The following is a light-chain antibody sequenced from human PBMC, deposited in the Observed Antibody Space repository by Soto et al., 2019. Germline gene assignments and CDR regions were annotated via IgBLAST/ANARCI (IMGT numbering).Light chain of an antibody. J-gene: IGLJ3*02. Sequence: QSVLTQPASVSESPGQSITISCTGTSSDIGASTFVSWYQQHPGKAPKLLIYEVSNRPSGISNRSSGSKSANTASLTISGLQAEDEADYYSSSARRDNTWVFGGGTKLTVL. CDR2: EVS. V-gene: IGLV2-14*03. CDR3: SSARRDNTWV. CDR1: SSDIGASTF.